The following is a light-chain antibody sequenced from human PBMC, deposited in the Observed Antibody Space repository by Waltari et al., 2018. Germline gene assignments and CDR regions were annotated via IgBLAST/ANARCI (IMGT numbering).Light chain of an antibody. V-gene: IGKV1-5*01. Sequence: DTQMTQSPSTLSASVGDRVTITCRASQSISSSLAWYQQKPGRAPRLLIYYASTLESGVPLRFSGSGSGTEFTLTISKLQPDDFATYFCQHYSPYSWTFGQGTKVEIK. CDR2: YAS. CDR3: QHYSPYSWT. J-gene: IGKJ1*01. CDR1: QSISSS.